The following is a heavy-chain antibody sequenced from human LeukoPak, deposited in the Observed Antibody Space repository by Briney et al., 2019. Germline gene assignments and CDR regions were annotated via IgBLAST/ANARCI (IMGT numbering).Heavy chain of an antibody. CDR1: GGSISSYY. V-gene: IGHV4-59*08. D-gene: IGHD5-24*01. CDR3: ARGAGAGYNLQPFDY. J-gene: IGHJ4*02. CDR2: IYYSGST. Sequence: SETLSLTCTVSGGSISSYYWSWIRQPPGKGLEWIGYIYYSGSTKYNPSLKSRVSISADTSKNQFSLKLSSVTAADTAVYYCARGAGAGYNLQPFDYWGQGTLVTVSS.